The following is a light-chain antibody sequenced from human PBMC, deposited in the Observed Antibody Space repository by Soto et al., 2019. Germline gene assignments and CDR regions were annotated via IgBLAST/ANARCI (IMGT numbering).Light chain of an antibody. V-gene: IGLV4-69*01. CDR1: SEHSTYA. Sequence: QLVLTQSPSASASLGASVKVTCTLNSEHSTYAIAWHRQQPEKGPRYLMRIYSDGSHVRGDGIPDRFLGSSSGAERHLTISSLQSDDEAEYYCQTWGAGSVVFGGGTKVNVL. J-gene: IGLJ2*01. CDR3: QTWGAGSVV. CDR2: IYSDGSH.